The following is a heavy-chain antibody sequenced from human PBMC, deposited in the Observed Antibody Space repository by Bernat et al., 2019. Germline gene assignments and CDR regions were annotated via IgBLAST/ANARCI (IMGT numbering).Heavy chain of an antibody. Sequence: VQLLESGGGLVQPGGSLRLSCAASGFTFSSYGMNWVRQAPGKGLEWVAVISYDGSNKYYADSVKGRFTISRDNSKNTLYLQMNSLRAEDTAVYYCARGSGTFDYWGQGTLVTVSS. V-gene: IGHV3-30-3*01. CDR2: ISYDGSNK. J-gene: IGHJ4*02. CDR1: GFTFSSYG. CDR3: ARGSGTFDY. D-gene: IGHD1/OR15-1a*01.